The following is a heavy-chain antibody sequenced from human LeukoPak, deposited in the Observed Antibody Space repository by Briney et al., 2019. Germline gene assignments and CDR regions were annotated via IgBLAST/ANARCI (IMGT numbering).Heavy chain of an antibody. J-gene: IGHJ4*02. CDR3: ARDQYYYDSSGYYDY. V-gene: IGHV1-18*01. CDR1: GYTFTSHG. D-gene: IGHD3-22*01. CDR2: ISAYNGNT. Sequence: GSSVKVFCKASGYTFTSHGISWVRQAPGQGLEWMGWISAYNGNTNYAQKLQGRVTMTTDTSTSTAYMELRSLRSDDTAVYYCARDQYYYDSSGYYDYWGQGTLVTVSS.